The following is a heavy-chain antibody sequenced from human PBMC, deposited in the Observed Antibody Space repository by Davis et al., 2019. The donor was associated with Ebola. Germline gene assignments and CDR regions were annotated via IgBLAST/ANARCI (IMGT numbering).Heavy chain of an antibody. CDR3: APAGGATSDY. CDR1: GVTFDDYA. V-gene: IGHV3-43*02. Sequence: GESLKISCAPSGVTFDDYAMHWVRQAPGKGLEWVSLISGDGGSTYYADSVKGRFTISRDNSKNTLYLQMNSLRAEDTAVYYCAPAGGATSDYWGQGTLVTVSS. D-gene: IGHD1-26*01. CDR2: ISGDGGST. J-gene: IGHJ4*02.